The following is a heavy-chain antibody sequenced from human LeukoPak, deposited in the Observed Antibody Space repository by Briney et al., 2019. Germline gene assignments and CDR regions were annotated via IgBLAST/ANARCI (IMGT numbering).Heavy chain of an antibody. J-gene: IGHJ4*02. V-gene: IGHV3-23*01. CDR3: AKRVPGTGLDY. CDR1: GFTFNTYA. Sequence: GGSLRLSCAASGFTFNTYAMSWVRQAPGKGLEWVSIIGSVSDTIYYADSVKGRFTISRDNSKNTLYPQMNSLRAEDTAIYYCAKRVPGTGLDYWGQGALVTVSS. D-gene: IGHD6-19*01. CDR2: IGSVSDTI.